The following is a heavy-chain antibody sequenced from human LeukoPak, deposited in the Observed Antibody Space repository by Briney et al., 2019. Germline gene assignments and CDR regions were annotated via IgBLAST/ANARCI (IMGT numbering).Heavy chain of an antibody. D-gene: IGHD6-13*01. CDR2: FYPGDSDT. J-gene: IGHJ5*02. CDR1: GYSFTSYW. V-gene: IGHV5-51*01. CDR3: ARRGGSSWYYWFDP. Sequence: GESLKISCKGSGYSFTSYWIGWVRQIPGKALEGWGIFYPGDSDTRYSPSFQGQVTISADKSISTAYLQWSSLKASDTAMYYCARRGGSSWYYWFDPWGQGTLVTVSS.